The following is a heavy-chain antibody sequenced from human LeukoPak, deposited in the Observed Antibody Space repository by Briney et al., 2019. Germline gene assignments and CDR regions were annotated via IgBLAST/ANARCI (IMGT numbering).Heavy chain of an antibody. V-gene: IGHV4-4*02. J-gene: IGHJ4*02. CDR3: ARASLGLGATYAV. CDR2: IYHSGST. CDR1: GGSISSSNW. D-gene: IGHD1-26*01. Sequence: SETLSLTCAVSGGSISSSNWWSWVRQPPGKGLEWIGEIYHSGSTNYNPSLKSRVTISVDKSKNQFSLKLSSVTAADTAVYYCARASLGLGATYAVWGQGTLVTVSS.